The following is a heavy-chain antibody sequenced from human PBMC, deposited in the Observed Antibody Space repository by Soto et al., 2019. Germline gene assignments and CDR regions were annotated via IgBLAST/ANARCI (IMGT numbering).Heavy chain of an antibody. D-gene: IGHD6-19*01. CDR3: ARLNIAVAVDDAFDI. V-gene: IGHV4-39*01. CDR2: IYYSGST. Sequence: QLQLQESGPGLVKPSETLSLTCTVSGGSISSSSYYWGWIRQPPGKGLEWIGSIYYSGSTYYNPSLKSRVTISVDTSKNQISLKLSSVTAADTAVYYCARLNIAVAVDDAFDIWGQGTMVTVSS. J-gene: IGHJ3*02. CDR1: GGSISSSSYY.